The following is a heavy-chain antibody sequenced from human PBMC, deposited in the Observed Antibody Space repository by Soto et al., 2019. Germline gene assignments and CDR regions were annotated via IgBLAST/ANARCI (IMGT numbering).Heavy chain of an antibody. CDR2: ITAYGDST. CDR3: AKDPLWYDSDWYPPPGFDP. D-gene: IGHD6-19*01. J-gene: IGHJ5*02. V-gene: IGHV3-23*01. Sequence: EVQLLESGGGFVQPGGSVRLSCAASGFTFSNYAMSWVRQAPGKGLEWVSAITAYGDSTHHADSVKGRFTISRDSPKNTLYLQMDSLRAEDTAVDYCAKDPLWYDSDWYPPPGFDPWGQGTLVTVSS. CDR1: GFTFSNYA.